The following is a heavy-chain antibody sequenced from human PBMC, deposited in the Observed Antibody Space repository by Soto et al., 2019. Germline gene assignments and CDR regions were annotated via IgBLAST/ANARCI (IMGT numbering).Heavy chain of an antibody. V-gene: IGHV3-73*01. D-gene: IGHD2-15*01. J-gene: IGHJ6*02. CDR3: TVVAATDYYYYYDMDV. CDR2: IRSKANSYAT. CDR1: GFTFSDSA. Sequence: PGGSLRLSCAASGFTFSDSAMHWVRQASGKGLEWVGRIRSKANSYATVYAASVKGRFTISRDDSKNTAYLQMNSLKAEDTAVYYCTVVAATDYYYYYDMDVWGQGTTVTVSS.